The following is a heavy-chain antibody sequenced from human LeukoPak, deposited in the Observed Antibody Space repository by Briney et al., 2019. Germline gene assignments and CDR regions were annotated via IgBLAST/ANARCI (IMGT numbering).Heavy chain of an antibody. J-gene: IGHJ4*02. V-gene: IGHV1-69*04. CDR2: IIPILGIA. CDR1: GGTFSSYA. Sequence: EASVKVSCKASGGTFSSYAISWVRQAPGQGLEWMGRIIPILGIANYAQKFQGRVTITADKSTSTAYMELSSLRSDDTAVYYCARDQQIYSNGVDYWGQGAQVTVSS. CDR3: ARDQQIYSNGVDY. D-gene: IGHD6-19*01.